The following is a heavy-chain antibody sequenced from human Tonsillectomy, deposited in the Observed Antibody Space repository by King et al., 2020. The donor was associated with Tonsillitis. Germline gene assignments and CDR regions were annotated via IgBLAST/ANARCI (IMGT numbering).Heavy chain of an antibody. CDR3: ARGGYYGSGSLDY. CDR1: GDSINSGGYF. CDR2: IYYSGST. V-gene: IGHV4-31*01. J-gene: IGHJ4*02. D-gene: IGHD3-10*01. Sequence: QLQESGPGLVKPSQTLSLTCTVSGDSINSGGYFWTWIRQHPEKGLEWIGYIYYSGSTYYNPSLKSLVTISIDTSKNQFSLKLSSVTAADTAVYYCARGGYYGSGSLDYWGQGTLVTVSS.